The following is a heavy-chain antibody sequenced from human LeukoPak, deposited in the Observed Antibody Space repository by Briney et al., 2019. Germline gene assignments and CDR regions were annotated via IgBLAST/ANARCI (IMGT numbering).Heavy chain of an antibody. CDR2: IKQDGSQE. J-gene: IGHJ4*02. CDR3: ARGVPYDSWSGPHYSDY. Sequence: GGSLRLSCAASRLTLSTYWMSWVRQAPGKGLEWVAHIKQDGSQEYYVDSVKGRFTISRDSAKNSLYLQMNSLRAEDTAVYYCARGVPYDSWSGPHYSDYWGQGTLVTVSS. CDR1: RLTLSTYW. D-gene: IGHD3-3*01. V-gene: IGHV3-7*01.